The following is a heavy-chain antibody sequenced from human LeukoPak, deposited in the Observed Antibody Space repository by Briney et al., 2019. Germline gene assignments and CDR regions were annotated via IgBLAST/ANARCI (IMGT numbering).Heavy chain of an antibody. J-gene: IGHJ3*02. CDR1: GFTFSSSG. Sequence: GGSLRLSCATSGFTFSSSGMHWVRQAPGKGLEWVALIWYDGSNKNYADSVKGRFTISRDNSKNMLYLQMNSLRAEDTAVYYCAKGKINHEGAFDIWGQGTLVIVSS. CDR2: IWYDGSNK. CDR3: AKGKINHEGAFDI. V-gene: IGHV3-33*06.